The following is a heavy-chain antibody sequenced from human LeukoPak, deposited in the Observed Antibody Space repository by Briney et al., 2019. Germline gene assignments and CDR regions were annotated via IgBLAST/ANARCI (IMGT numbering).Heavy chain of an antibody. CDR3: ARDYSSGWPNFDY. CDR2: ISTYNGNT. CDR1: GGTFSSYA. V-gene: IGHV1-18*01. Sequence: GASAKVSCKASGGTFSSYAISWVRQAPGQGLEWMGWISTYNGNTNYAQKLQGRVTMTTDTSTSTVYMELRSLRSDDTAVYYCARDYSSGWPNFDYWGQGTLVTVSS. D-gene: IGHD6-19*01. J-gene: IGHJ4*02.